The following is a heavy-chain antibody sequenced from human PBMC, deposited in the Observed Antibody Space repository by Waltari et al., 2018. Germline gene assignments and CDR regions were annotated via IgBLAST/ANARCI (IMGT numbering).Heavy chain of an antibody. CDR1: GFTFSSYA. V-gene: IGHV3-23*01. J-gene: IGHJ4*02. CDR3: AKVLGIAAAPTRWEFDY. D-gene: IGHD6-13*01. Sequence: EVQLLESGGGLVQPGGSLRLSCAASGFTFSSYAMSWVRQAPGKGLEWVSAISGSGGSTYYADSVKGRFTISRDNSKNTLYLQMNSLRAEDTAVYYCAKVLGIAAAPTRWEFDYWGQGTLVTVSS. CDR2: ISGSGGST.